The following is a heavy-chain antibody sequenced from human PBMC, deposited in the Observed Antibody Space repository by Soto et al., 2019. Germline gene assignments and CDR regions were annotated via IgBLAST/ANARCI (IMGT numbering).Heavy chain of an antibody. CDR3: AKNQGVELVPLATVDWFDP. J-gene: IGHJ5*02. Sequence: GGSLRVSCAASGFIFETFGMSWVRQAPGKGLEWISSISGSGFKKYYADSVKGRFTISRDNSKSTVYLELNNLSAEDTAVYHCAKNQGVELVPLATVDWFDPWGQGSVVTVSS. V-gene: IGHV3-23*01. D-gene: IGHD1-26*01. CDR2: ISGSGFKK. CDR1: GFIFETFG.